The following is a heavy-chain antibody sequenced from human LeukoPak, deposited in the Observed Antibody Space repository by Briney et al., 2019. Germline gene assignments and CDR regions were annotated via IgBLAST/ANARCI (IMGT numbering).Heavy chain of an antibody. CDR1: GFTFCDYY. D-gene: IGHD3-3*01. Sequence: GSLRLSCAASGFTFCDYYMSWIRQAPGKGLEWISYISNSGTIIYYSDTVRGRFTISRDNAKNSLYLQMNSLRAEDTAVYYCAAWDFWRGSGIDYWGQGTLVTVSS. CDR2: ISNSGTII. CDR3: AAWDFWRGSGIDY. J-gene: IGHJ4*02. V-gene: IGHV3-11*01.